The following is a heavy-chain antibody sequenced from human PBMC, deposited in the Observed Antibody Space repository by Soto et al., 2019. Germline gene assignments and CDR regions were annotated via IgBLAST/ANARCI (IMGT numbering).Heavy chain of an antibody. V-gene: IGHV4-39*01. J-gene: IGHJ4*02. CDR2: IYYSGST. Sequence: PTETLSLTCTVSGGSISSSSYYWGWIRQPPGKGLEWIGSIYYSGSTYYNPSLKSRVTISVDTSKNQFSLKLSSVTAADTAVYYCARHSSFDWLYYFDYWGQGTLVTVSS. CDR3: ARHSSFDWLYYFDY. D-gene: IGHD3-9*01. CDR1: GGSISSSSYY.